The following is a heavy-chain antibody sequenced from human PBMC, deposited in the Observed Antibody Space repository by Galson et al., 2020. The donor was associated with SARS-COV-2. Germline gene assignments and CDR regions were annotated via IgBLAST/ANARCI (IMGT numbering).Heavy chain of an antibody. CDR2: INPNSGGT. J-gene: IGHJ6*02. CDR1: GYTFTGYY. D-gene: IGHD5-18*01. Sequence: ASVKVSCKASGYTFTGYYMHWVRQAPGQGLEWMGWINPNSGGTNHAQKFQGRVTMTRDTSISTAYMELSRLRSDDPAVYYCAIDPPLYSYGYSSYYYGMDVWGQGTTVTVSS. V-gene: IGHV1-2*02. CDR3: AIDPPLYSYGYSSYYYGMDV.